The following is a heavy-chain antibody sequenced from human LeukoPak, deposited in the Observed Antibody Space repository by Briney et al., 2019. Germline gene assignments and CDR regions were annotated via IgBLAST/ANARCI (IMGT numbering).Heavy chain of an antibody. CDR2: ISGTGYTI. CDR3: ARDQNGKIDY. D-gene: IGHD1-26*01. V-gene: IGHV3-11*01. J-gene: IGHJ4*02. CDR1: GFTFSDVY. Sequence: GGSLRLSCAASGFTFSDVYMTWIRQAPGKGLEWVSYISGTGYTIYYADSVKGRFTISRDNAKNSLYLQMNSLRAEDAAVYYCARDQNGKIDYWGQGTLVTVSS.